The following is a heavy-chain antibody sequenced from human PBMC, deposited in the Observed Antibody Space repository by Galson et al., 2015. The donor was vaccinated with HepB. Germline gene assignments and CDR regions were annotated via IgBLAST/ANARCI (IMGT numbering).Heavy chain of an antibody. CDR2: IWYDGSNK. D-gene: IGHD4-17*01. CDR3: ARDATTVTTHPGDFDL. CDR1: GFTFSSYG. Sequence: SLRLSCAASGFTFSSYGMHWVRQAPGKGPEWVAVIWYDGSNKYYADSVKGRFTISRDNSKNTLYLQMNSLRAEDTAVYYCARDATTVTTHPGDFDLWGRGTLVTVSS. V-gene: IGHV3-33*01. J-gene: IGHJ2*01.